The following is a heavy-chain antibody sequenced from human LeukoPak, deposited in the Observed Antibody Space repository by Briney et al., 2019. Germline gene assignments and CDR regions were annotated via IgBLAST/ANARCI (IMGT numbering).Heavy chain of an antibody. CDR1: GYTFVSSA. CDR2: INVANGNT. CDR3: ARASHFYGSSAFYYYFDY. V-gene: IGHV1-3*01. D-gene: IGHD3-22*01. Sequence: APVKASCKASGYTFVSSAMHWVRQAPGHGLEWRGWINVANGNTKYSQRFQGRFTISRDTSASTANMDLSSLRSEDTAIYFCARASHFYGSSAFYYYFDYWGLGTLVTVSS. J-gene: IGHJ4*02.